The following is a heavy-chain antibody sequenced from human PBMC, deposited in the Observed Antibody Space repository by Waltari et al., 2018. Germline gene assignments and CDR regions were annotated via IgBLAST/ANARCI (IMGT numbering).Heavy chain of an antibody. CDR3: ARDPRYSYALDY. D-gene: IGHD5-18*01. Sequence: EVQLVESGGDLVQPGGSLRLSCAVSGLTVSDNYMSWVRQAPGKGLEWVSVIYTGGSTYYANSVKGRFTMSRDNSKNTLYLQMNSLRVEDSAVYYCARDPRYSYALDYWGQGTLVTVSS. V-gene: IGHV3-66*02. CDR1: GLTVSDNY. CDR2: IYTGGST. J-gene: IGHJ4*02.